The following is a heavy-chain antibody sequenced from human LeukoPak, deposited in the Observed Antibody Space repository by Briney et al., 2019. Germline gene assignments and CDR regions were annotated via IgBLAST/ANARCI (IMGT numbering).Heavy chain of an antibody. J-gene: IGHJ6*02. CDR3: ASGDDISIPAYGMDV. D-gene: IGHD3-9*01. CDR2: MNPNSGNT. CDR1: GYTFTSYD. Sequence: GASVKVSCKASGYTFTSYDINWVRQATGQGLEWMGWMNPNSGNTGYAQKFQGRVTMTRNTSISTAYMELSSLRSEDTAVYYCASGDDISIPAYGMDVWGQGTTVTVSS. V-gene: IGHV1-8*01.